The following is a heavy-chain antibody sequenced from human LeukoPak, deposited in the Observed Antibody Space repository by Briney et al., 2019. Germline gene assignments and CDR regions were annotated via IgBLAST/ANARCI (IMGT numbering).Heavy chain of an antibody. V-gene: IGHV3-66*04. CDR2: IYSGGST. CDR1: GFTVSSNY. D-gene: IGHD4-17*01. CDR3: VRPVDYGVHDAFDI. Sequence: GGSLRLSCAASGFTVSSNYMSWVRQAPGKGLEWVSVIYSGGSTYYADSVKGRFTISRDNSKNTLYLQMNSLRAEDTAVYYCVRPVDYGVHDAFDIWGQGTMVTVSS. J-gene: IGHJ3*02.